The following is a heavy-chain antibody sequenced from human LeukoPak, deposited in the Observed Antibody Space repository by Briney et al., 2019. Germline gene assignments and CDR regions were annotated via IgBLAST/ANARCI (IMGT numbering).Heavy chain of an antibody. CDR1: GFTFRSHD. D-gene: IGHD2-2*01. V-gene: IGHV3-33*08. CDR3: ARGGRYCSSSSCHLGDY. J-gene: IGHJ4*02. CDR2: IWYDGSNE. Sequence: GGSLRLSCAASGFTFRSHDMSWVRQAPGKGLEWVAVIWYDGSNEYYADSVKGRFTISRDNSKNTLYLQMNSLRAEDTAVYYCARGGRYCSSSSCHLGDYWGQGTLVTVSS.